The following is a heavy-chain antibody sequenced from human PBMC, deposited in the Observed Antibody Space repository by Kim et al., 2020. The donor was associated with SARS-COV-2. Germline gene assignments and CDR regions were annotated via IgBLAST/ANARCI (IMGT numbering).Heavy chain of an antibody. CDR3: AKVPPTSGYSSSWYWFDP. Sequence: GGSLRLSCAASGFTFSSYAMSWVRQAPGKGLEWVSAISGSGGSTYYADSVKGRFTISRDNSKNTLYLQMNSLRAEDTAVYYCAKVPPTSGYSSSWYWFDPWGQGTLVTVSS. CDR2: ISGSGGST. CDR1: GFTFSSYA. V-gene: IGHV3-23*01. J-gene: IGHJ5*02. D-gene: IGHD6-13*01.